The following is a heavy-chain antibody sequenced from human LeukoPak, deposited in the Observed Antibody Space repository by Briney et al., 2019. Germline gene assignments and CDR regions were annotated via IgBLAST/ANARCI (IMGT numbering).Heavy chain of an antibody. CDR1: GFTFSSYA. CDR2: ISSTNGYI. D-gene: IGHD1-26*01. V-gene: IGHV3-21*01. J-gene: IGHJ4*02. CDR3: ARGRSAWHLDY. Sequence: GGSLRLSCAASGFTFSSYAMSWVRQAPGKGLEWVSYISSTNGYIYYADSVRGRFTISRDNAKNSLSLQMNSLRAEDTAVYYCARGRSAWHLDYWGQGTLVTVSS.